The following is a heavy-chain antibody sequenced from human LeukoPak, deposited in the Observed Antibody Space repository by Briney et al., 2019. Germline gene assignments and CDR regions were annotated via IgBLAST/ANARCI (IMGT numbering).Heavy chain of an antibody. CDR3: ARPANRGDAFDI. CDR2: IYPGDSDT. Sequence: GESLKISCKGSGYSFTSYWIGWVRQMPGKGLEWMGIIYPGDSDTRYSPPFQGQVTISADKSITTAYLQWSSPRASDTAMYYCARPANRGDAFDIWGQGTMVTVSS. D-gene: IGHD2/OR15-2a*01. V-gene: IGHV5-51*01. J-gene: IGHJ3*02. CDR1: GYSFTSYW.